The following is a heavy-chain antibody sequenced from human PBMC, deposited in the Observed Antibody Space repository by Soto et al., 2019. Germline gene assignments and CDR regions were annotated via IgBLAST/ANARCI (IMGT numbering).Heavy chain of an antibody. Sequence: QVQLVQSGAEVKKPGASVKVSCKASGYTFTSYAMHWVRQAPGQRLEWMGWINAGNGNTKYSQKFQGRVTITRDTSASTAYMELSRLRSEDTAVYYCARARGGGSGSKYYFDYWGQGTLVTVSS. CDR1: GYTFTSYA. D-gene: IGHD3-10*01. CDR3: ARARGGGSGSKYYFDY. J-gene: IGHJ4*02. CDR2: INAGNGNT. V-gene: IGHV1-3*01.